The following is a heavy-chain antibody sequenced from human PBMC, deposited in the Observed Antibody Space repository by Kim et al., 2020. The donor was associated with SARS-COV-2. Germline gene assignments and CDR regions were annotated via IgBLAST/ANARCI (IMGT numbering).Heavy chain of an antibody. D-gene: IGHD1-7*01. J-gene: IGHJ4*02. CDR2: IYYSGST. CDR1: GGSINNYY. Sequence: SETLSLTCTVSGGSINNYYWSWIRQPPGKGLEWIGYIYYSGSTNYSPSLKSRVTISVDTSKNQFSLRLSSVTAADTAVYSCARHSRVTGTTWDFDYWGQGTLVTVSS. V-gene: IGHV4-59*08. CDR3: ARHSRVTGTTWDFDY.